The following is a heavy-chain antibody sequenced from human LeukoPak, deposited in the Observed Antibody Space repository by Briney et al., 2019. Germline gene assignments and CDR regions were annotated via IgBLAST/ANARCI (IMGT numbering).Heavy chain of an antibody. Sequence: GGSLRLSCAASGFTFSSYGVHWVRQAPGKGLEWVAFIRYDGSNKYYADSVKGRFTISRDNSKNTLYLQMNSLRAEDTAVYYCAKIDAAAATFDYWGQGTLVTVSS. V-gene: IGHV3-30*02. CDR3: AKIDAAAATFDY. CDR2: IRYDGSNK. J-gene: IGHJ4*02. CDR1: GFTFSSYG. D-gene: IGHD6-13*01.